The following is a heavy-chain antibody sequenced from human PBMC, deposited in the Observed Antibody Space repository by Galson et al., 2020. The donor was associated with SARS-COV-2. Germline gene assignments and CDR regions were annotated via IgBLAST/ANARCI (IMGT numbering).Heavy chain of an antibody. V-gene: IGHV1-2*02. D-gene: IGHD3-9*01. CDR2: INPNSGGT. CDR1: EYTFTGYY. Sequence: ASVKVSCKASEYTFTGYYMHWVRQAPGQGLEWMGWINPNSGGTNYAQKFQGRVTMTRDTSISTAYMELSRLRSDDTAVYYCARVGTDYDILTGYYYYGMDVWGHGTTVTVSS. CDR3: ARVGTDYDILTGYYYYGMDV. J-gene: IGHJ6*02.